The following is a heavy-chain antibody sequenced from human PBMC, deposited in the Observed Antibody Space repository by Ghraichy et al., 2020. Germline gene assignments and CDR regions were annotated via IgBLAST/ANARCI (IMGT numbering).Heavy chain of an antibody. CDR3: ARVYYVSASYYHYYFDY. D-gene: IGHD3-10*01. Sequence: GSLRLSCAASGFTVSSNYMSWVRLAPGKGLEWVSVIDSGSSSYYADSVKGRFIISRDNSKNTLYLQMNSLRAEDTAVYYCARVYYVSASYYHYYFDYWGQGTLVTVSS. J-gene: IGHJ4*02. V-gene: IGHV3-53*01. CDR2: IDSGSSS. CDR1: GFTVSSNY.